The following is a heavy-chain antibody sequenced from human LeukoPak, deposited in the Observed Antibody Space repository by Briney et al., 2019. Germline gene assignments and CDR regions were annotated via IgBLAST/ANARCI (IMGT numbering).Heavy chain of an antibody. CDR2: IIPILGIA. CDR1: GGTFSSYA. J-gene: IGHJ6*02. V-gene: IGHV1-69*04. Sequence: SVKVSCKASGGTFSSYAISWVRQAPGQGLEWMGRIIPILGIANYAQKCQGRVTITADKSTSTAYMELSSLRSEDTAVYYCAMREVEMATTSYYYYGMDVWGQGTTVTVSS. D-gene: IGHD5-24*01. CDR3: AMREVEMATTSYYYYGMDV.